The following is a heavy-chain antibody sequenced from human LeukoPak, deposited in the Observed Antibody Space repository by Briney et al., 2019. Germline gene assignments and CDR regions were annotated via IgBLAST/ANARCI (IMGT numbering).Heavy chain of an antibody. CDR1: GFTFSSYS. CDR3: ARDLSGVTGYTYGRGIDY. J-gene: IGHJ4*02. D-gene: IGHD5-18*01. CDR2: IKKDGSEK. V-gene: IGHV3-7*01. Sequence: GGSLRLSCAASGFTFSSYSMNWVRQAPGKELEWVANIKKDGSEKYYVDSVKGRFTISRDNAKTSLYLQMNSLRVDDTAFYYCARDLSGVTGYTYGRGIDYWGQGTLVTVSS.